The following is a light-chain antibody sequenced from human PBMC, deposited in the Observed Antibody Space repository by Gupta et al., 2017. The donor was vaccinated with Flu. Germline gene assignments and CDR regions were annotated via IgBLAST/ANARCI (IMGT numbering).Light chain of an antibody. J-gene: IGKJ3*01. Sequence: IVLTQSPATLSLSSGERATLSCRASQSISSYLTWYQQKPGQAPRLLIYDASNRAKGVPARFSGTGSGTDFTLTISSLEPEDFAVYYCQQRSNWPPLFTFGPGTKVDIK. CDR1: QSISSY. CDR3: QQRSNWPPLFT. V-gene: IGKV3-11*01. CDR2: DAS.